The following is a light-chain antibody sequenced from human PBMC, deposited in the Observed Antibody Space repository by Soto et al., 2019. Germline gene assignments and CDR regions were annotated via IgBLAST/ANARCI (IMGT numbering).Light chain of an antibody. CDR3: SSYTSSSTLG. V-gene: IGLV2-14*01. CDR1: SSDVGGYNY. Sequence: QSALTQPASVSGSPGQSITISCTGTSSDVGGYNYVSWYQQHPGKAPKFMIYDVSNRPSGVSNRFSGSKSGNTASLAISGLQAEDEADYYCSSYTSSSTLGFGTGTKVTVL. J-gene: IGLJ1*01. CDR2: DVS.